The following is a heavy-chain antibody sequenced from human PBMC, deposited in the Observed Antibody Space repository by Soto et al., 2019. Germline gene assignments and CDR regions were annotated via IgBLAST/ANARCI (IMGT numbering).Heavy chain of an antibody. CDR2: INTSGGST. CDR1: GYTFSFYY. Sequence: ASVKVSCKAFGYTFSFYYIHWVRQAPGPGLEWMGVINTSGGSTTYAQKFQGRVTMTRDTSTSTVYMELRSLRSDDTAVYYCARFGIAVAGFDAFDIWGQGTMVTVSS. D-gene: IGHD6-19*01. J-gene: IGHJ3*02. V-gene: IGHV1-46*01. CDR3: ARFGIAVAGFDAFDI.